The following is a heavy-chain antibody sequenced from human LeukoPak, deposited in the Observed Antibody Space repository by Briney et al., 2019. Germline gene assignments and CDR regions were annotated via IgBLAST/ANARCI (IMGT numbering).Heavy chain of an antibody. D-gene: IGHD5-18*01. CDR3: ARPYSYGSTSGDY. J-gene: IGHJ4*02. CDR2: IYYSGST. CDR1: GGSISSSSYY. Sequence: SETLSLTCTVSGGSISSSSYYWGWIRQPPGKGLEWIGSIYYSGSTYYNPSLKSRVTISVDTSKNQFSLKLSSVTAADTAVYYCARPYSYGSTSGDYWGQGTLVTVSS. V-gene: IGHV4-39*01.